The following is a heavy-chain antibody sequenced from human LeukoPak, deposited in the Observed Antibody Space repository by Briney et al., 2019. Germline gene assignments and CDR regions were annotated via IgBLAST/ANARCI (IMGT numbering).Heavy chain of an antibody. D-gene: IGHD3-9*01. CDR3: ATAVPRYFDWLLSY. CDR1: GYTLTELS. V-gene: IGHV1-24*01. J-gene: IGHJ4*02. Sequence: ASVKVSCKVSGYTLTELSMHLVRQAPGEGGEGMGGFDPEDGETIYAQKFQGRVTMTEDTSTDTAYMELSSLRSEDTAVYYCATAVPRYFDWLLSYWGQGTLVTVSS. CDR2: FDPEDGET.